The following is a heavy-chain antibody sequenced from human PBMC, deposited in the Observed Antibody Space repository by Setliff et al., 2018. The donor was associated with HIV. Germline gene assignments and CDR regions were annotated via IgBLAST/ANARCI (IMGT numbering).Heavy chain of an antibody. V-gene: IGHV3-23*01. CDR3: AKAAAPHIAVAGTGDY. CDR1: GFTFSSYA. D-gene: IGHD6-19*01. J-gene: IGHJ4*02. CDR2: ISGSGGST. Sequence: GGSLRLSCAASGFTFSSYAMSWVRQAPGKGLEWVSAISGSGGSTYYADSVKGRFTISRDNSKNTLYLQMNSLRAEDTAVYYCAKAAAPHIAVAGTGDYWGQGTLVTVSS.